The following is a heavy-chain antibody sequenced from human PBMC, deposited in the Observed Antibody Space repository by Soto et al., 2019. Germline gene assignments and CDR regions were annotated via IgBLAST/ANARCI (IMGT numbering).Heavy chain of an antibody. D-gene: IGHD5-12*01. CDR1: GYSFTSYW. CDR2: IYPGDSDT. V-gene: IGHV5-51*01. Sequence: PGESLKISCKGSGYSFTSYWIGWVRQMPGKGLEWMGIIYPGDSDTRYSPSFQGQVTISADKSISTAYLQWSSLKASDTAMYYCTLTLGDSYNYSDYWGQGTLVTVSS. CDR3: TLTLGDSYNYSDY. J-gene: IGHJ4*02.